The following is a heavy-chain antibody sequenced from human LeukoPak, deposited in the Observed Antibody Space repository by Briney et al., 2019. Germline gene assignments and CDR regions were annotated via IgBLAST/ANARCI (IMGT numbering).Heavy chain of an antibody. V-gene: IGHV3-30*18. Sequence: QPGRSLRLSCAASGLTFSICGMHWVRQAPGKGLEWVASVSYDGSDKNYADSVKGRFTISRDNSDNTLYLQMNSLGAEDTAVYYCAKASSYDSSGYYYYFDYWGQGTLVTVSS. CDR3: AKASSYDSSGYYYYFDY. D-gene: IGHD3-22*01. CDR1: GLTFSICG. CDR2: VSYDGSDK. J-gene: IGHJ4*02.